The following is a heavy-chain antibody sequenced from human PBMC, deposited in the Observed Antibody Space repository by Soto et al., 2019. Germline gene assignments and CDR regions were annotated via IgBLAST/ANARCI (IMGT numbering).Heavy chain of an antibody. CDR2: IWVDGSKK. CDR3: VRSSGVGIDF. CDR1: GFSFNTHG. D-gene: IGHD6-19*01. J-gene: IGHJ4*02. Sequence: QVQLVESGGGVVPPGTSLRLSCGASGFSFNTHGMHWVRQSPGKGLEWVAVIWVDGSKKYYEDSVTGRFRISRDNSRSALYLEMDSLRVEDTGVYFCVRSSGVGIDFWGQGTLVTVSS. V-gene: IGHV3-33*01.